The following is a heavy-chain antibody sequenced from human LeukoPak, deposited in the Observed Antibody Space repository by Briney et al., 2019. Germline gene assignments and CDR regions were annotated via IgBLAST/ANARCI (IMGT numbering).Heavy chain of an antibody. Sequence: PGGSLRLPCVEPGFTFISYGMYWVRQAPGKGLVWVSRITSDGSSTTYADSVKGRFTISRDNAKNTLYLQMYSLGAEVTVVYYCAKSLAPYGRNWYDPWGQGTLVTVSS. CDR2: ITSDGSST. CDR3: AKSLAPYGRNWYDP. J-gene: IGHJ5*02. CDR1: GFTFISYG. V-gene: IGHV3-74*01. D-gene: IGHD3-10*01.